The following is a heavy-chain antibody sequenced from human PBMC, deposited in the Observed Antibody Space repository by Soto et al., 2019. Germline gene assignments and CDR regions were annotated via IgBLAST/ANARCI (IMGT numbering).Heavy chain of an antibody. CDR3: ARAMEWLAPLDY. D-gene: IGHD3-3*01. Sequence: SETLSLTCTVSGGSISSYYWSWIRQPPGKGLEWIGYIYYSGSTNYNPSLKSRVTISVDTSKNQFSLKLSSVTSSDTAVYYCARAMEWLAPLDYWGRGTLVTVSS. CDR1: GGSISSYY. CDR2: IYYSGST. V-gene: IGHV4-59*08. J-gene: IGHJ4*02.